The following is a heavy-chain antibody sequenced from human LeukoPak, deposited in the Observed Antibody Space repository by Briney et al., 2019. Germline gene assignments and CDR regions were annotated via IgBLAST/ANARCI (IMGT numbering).Heavy chain of an antibody. V-gene: IGHV4-34*01. CDR3: ARLAGGRYGMDV. D-gene: IGHD3-16*01. CDR2: INHSGST. CDR1: GGCFSGYY. Sequence: SETLSLTCAVYGGCFSGYYWSWIRQPPGKGLEWIGEINHSGSTNYNPSLKSRVTISVDTSKNQFSLKLSSVTAADTAVYYCARLAGGRYGMDVWGQGTTVTVSS. J-gene: IGHJ6*02.